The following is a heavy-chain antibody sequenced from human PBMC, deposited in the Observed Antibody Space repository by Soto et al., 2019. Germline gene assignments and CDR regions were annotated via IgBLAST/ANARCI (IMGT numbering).Heavy chain of an antibody. Sequence: GGSLRLSCAASGFSFSSSAMIWVRQAPGKGLEWVSAISGSGGSTYYPDSVKGRFTVSRDKSTSTAYMELSSLRSEDTAVYYCARGGNYWGQGTLVTVSS. CDR1: GFSFSSSA. V-gene: IGHV3-23*01. CDR2: ISGSGGST. CDR3: ARGGNY. J-gene: IGHJ4*02.